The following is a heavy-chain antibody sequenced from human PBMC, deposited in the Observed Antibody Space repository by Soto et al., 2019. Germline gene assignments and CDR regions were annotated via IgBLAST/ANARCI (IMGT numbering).Heavy chain of an antibody. V-gene: IGHV4-4*07. D-gene: IGHD5-12*01. CDR3: ARDGYSGYDYAFDY. Sequence: SETLSLTCTVSGGSISSYYWSWIRQPAGKGLEWIGRIYTSGSTNYNPSLKSRVTMSVDTSKNQFSLKLSSVTAADTAVYYCARDGYSGYDYAFDYWGQGTLVTVPQ. J-gene: IGHJ4*02. CDR1: GGSISSYY. CDR2: IYTSGST.